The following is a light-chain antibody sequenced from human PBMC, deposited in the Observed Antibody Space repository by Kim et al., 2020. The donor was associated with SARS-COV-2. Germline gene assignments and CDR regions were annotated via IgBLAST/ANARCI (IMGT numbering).Light chain of an antibody. CDR3: ATWDASLNGVV. J-gene: IGLJ2*01. CDR2: SNN. V-gene: IGLV1-44*01. Sequence: GQRVTIACSGSSSNIGRNIVNWYQHRPGTAPKLLIYSNNQRPSGVPDRFSGSKSGTSASLAISGLQSEDEAEYYCATWDASLNGVVFGGGTQLTVL. CDR1: SSNIGRNI.